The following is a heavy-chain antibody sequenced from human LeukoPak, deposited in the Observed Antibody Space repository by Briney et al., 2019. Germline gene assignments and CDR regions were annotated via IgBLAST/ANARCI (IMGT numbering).Heavy chain of an antibody. CDR1: GGSVSSGSYY. CDR2: VYYTGST. V-gene: IGHV4-61*01. J-gene: IGHJ5*02. Sequence: SETLSLTCTVSGGSVSSGSYYWSWIRQPPGRGLEWIGYVYYTGSTNYNPSLKSRVTISVDTSKNQFSLKLTSVTAADTAVYYCARSGVGVAGTDRWGQGTLVTVSS. CDR3: ARSGVGVAGTDR. D-gene: IGHD6-19*01.